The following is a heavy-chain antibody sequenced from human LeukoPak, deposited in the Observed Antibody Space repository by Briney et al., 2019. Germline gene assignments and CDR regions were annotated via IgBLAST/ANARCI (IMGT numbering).Heavy chain of an antibody. CDR1: GYTFTGYY. Sequence: ASVKVSCKASGYTFTGYYIHWVRQAPGQGLAWMGWINPNSGGTNYAQKFQGRVTLTRDTSISTVYMELSGLRSDDTAVYYCARGASRGSYFDYWGQGTLVTVSS. V-gene: IGHV1-2*02. D-gene: IGHD1-26*01. CDR3: ARGASRGSYFDY. J-gene: IGHJ4*02. CDR2: INPNSGGT.